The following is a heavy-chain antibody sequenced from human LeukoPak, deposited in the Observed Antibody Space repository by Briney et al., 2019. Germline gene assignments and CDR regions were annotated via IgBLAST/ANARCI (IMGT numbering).Heavy chain of an antibody. CDR3: ARGYQKWLADY. CDR1: GGTFSSYT. Sequence: ASAKVSCKASGGTFSSYTISWVRQAPGQGLEWMGRIIPILGIANYAQKFQGRVTITADKSTSTAYMELSSLRSEDTAVYYCARGYQKWLADYWGQGTLVTVSS. V-gene: IGHV1-69*02. CDR2: IIPILGIA. D-gene: IGHD3-22*01. J-gene: IGHJ4*02.